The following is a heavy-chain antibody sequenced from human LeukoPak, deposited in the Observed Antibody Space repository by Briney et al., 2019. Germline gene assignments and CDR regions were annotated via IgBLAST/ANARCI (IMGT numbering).Heavy chain of an antibody. V-gene: IGHV3-11*01. Sequence: GGSLRLSCAASGFTFSDYYMSWIRQAPGKGLEWVSYISSSGSTIYYADSVKGRFPISRDNAKNSLYLQMNSLRAEDTAVYYCARIGEQQLAPNWFDPWGQGTLVTVSS. CDR3: ARIGEQQLAPNWFDP. CDR2: ISSSGSTI. D-gene: IGHD6-13*01. J-gene: IGHJ5*02. CDR1: GFTFSDYY.